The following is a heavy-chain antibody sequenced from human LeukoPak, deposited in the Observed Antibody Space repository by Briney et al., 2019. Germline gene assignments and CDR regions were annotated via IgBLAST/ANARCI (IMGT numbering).Heavy chain of an antibody. D-gene: IGHD6-19*01. CDR3: AKVASADAQARLNY. J-gene: IGHJ4*02. CDR2: IYSGGST. Sequence: GGSLRLSCAASGFTASSSYMSWVRQAPGKGLEWVSVIYSGGSTYYADSVKGRFSIFRDNAKNSLYLQMNSLRAEDTAVYYCAKVASADAQARLNYWGQGTLVTVSS. CDR1: GFTASSSY. V-gene: IGHV3-53*01.